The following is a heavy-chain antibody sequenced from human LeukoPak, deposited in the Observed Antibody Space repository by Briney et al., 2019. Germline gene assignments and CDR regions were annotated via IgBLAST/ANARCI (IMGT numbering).Heavy chain of an antibody. D-gene: IGHD3-22*01. J-gene: IGHJ4*02. CDR1: GYTFTNYI. CDR2: INTNTGNP. V-gene: IGHV7-4-1*02. CDR3: ARDSPYDSSGYSFDY. Sequence: ASVKVSCKASGYTFTNYIMNWVRQAPGQGLEWMGWINTNTGNPTYAQGFTGRFVLSLDTSVSTTYLQISSLKAEDTAVYYCARDSPYDSSGYSFDYWGQGTLVTVSS.